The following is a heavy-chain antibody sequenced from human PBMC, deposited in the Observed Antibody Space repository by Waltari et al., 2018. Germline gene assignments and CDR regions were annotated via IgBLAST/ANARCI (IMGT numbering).Heavy chain of an antibody. CDR3: AREIAVAGNENWFDP. D-gene: IGHD6-19*01. J-gene: IGHJ5*02. Sequence: QVQLQESGPGLVKPSETLSLTRAVSGYSISSGYYWVWIRQPPGKGLEWIGSIYHSGSTYYNPSLKSRVTISVDTSKNQFSLKLSSVTAADTAVYYCAREIAVAGNENWFDPWGQGTLVTVSS. V-gene: IGHV4-38-2*01. CDR1: GYSISSGYY. CDR2: IYHSGST.